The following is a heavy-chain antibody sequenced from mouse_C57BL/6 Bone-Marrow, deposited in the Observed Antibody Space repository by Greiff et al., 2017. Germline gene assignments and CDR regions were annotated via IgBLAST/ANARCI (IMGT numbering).Heavy chain of an antibody. J-gene: IGHJ2*01. Sequence: VKLMESGAELARPGASVKLSCKASGYTFTSYGISWVKQRTGQGLEWIVEIYPSSGNTYYNEKFKGKASLTADKSSSTTYMERRSLTSEDSAVDFCARLGYYGNSSSWGQGTTLTVSS. D-gene: IGHD1-1*01. V-gene: IGHV1-81*01. CDR2: IYPSSGNT. CDR3: ARLGYYGNSSS. CDR1: GYTFTSYG.